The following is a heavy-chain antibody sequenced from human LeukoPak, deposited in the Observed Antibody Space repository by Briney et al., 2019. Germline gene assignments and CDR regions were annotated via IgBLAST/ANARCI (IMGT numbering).Heavy chain of an antibody. Sequence: GGSLRLSCAASGFTFSSYAMSWVRQAPGKGLEWVSLISTSGFTHYADSVKGRFTISRDNSKKTLYLHMNTLRAEDIAVYYCAKDLDSSGWYEGPEDYWGQGTLVTVSS. V-gene: IGHV3-23*01. CDR2: ISTSGFT. CDR1: GFTFSSYA. J-gene: IGHJ4*02. D-gene: IGHD6-19*01. CDR3: AKDLDSSGWYEGPEDY.